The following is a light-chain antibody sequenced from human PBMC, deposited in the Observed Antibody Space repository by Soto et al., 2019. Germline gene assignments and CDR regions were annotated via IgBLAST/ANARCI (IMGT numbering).Light chain of an antibody. V-gene: IGKV3D-15*01. J-gene: IGKJ5*01. CDR2: ATS. CDR1: QSVSTN. Sequence: EIVMTQSPATLSVSPGERATLSCRASQSVSTNLAWYQQKPGQAPRLLIYATSARATGIPARFSGSGSGTELTLTISNLQSEDFAVYYCQQYNNWPPFTFGQGTRLEI. CDR3: QQYNNWPPFT.